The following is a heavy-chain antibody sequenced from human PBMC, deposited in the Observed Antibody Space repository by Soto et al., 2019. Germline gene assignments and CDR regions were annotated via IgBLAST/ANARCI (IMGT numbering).Heavy chain of an antibody. Sequence: PSETLSLTCAVYGWSFSGYYWSWIRQPPGKGLEWIGEINHSGSTNYNPSLKSRVTISVDTSKNQFSLKLSSVTAADTAVYYCAKLPRPTYYYGSGSYNYYYMDVWGKGTTVTVSS. CDR2: INHSGST. V-gene: IGHV4-34*01. J-gene: IGHJ6*03. CDR1: GWSFSGYY. D-gene: IGHD3-10*01. CDR3: AKLPRPTYYYGSGSYNYYYMDV.